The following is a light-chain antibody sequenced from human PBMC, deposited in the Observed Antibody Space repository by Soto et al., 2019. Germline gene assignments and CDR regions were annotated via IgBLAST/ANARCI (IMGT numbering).Light chain of an antibody. Sequence: DIHMTQSPSSLSAFLGDRRTITCRASQDIVNLLAWYQQKPGKVPKLLIYAASTLQSGVPSRFSGSGSGTDFTLTISSLQPEDVATYYCQKCKVAPFTFGGGTNVDI. J-gene: IGKJ4*01. V-gene: IGKV1-27*01. CDR2: AAS. CDR1: QDIVNL. CDR3: QKCKVAPFT.